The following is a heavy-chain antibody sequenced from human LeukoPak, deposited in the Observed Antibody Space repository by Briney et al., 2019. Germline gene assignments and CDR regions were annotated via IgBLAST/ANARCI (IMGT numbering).Heavy chain of an antibody. Sequence: SETLSLTCAVYSGSFSGYYWSWIRQPPGKGLEWIGEINHSGSTNYNPSLKSRVTISVDTSKNQFSLKLSSVTAADTAVYYCARGAGRAAPKRFDPWGQGTLVTVSS. CDR2: INHSGST. CDR1: SGSFSGYY. D-gene: IGHD2-15*01. J-gene: IGHJ5*02. CDR3: ARGAGRAAPKRFDP. V-gene: IGHV4-34*01.